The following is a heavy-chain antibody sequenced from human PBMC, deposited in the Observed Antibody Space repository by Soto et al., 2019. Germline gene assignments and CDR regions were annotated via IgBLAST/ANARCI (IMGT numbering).Heavy chain of an antibody. V-gene: IGHV4-59*02. Sequence: SATPSVTCTGSGGSVSSYYWSWIRQPPGEGPECIGYIYYSGSTTYNPSLKSRVTISVDTSKNQFSLKLSSVTAADTAVYYCARVYYYDSRGPYAFDIWGQGTMVTVSS. J-gene: IGHJ3*02. CDR1: GGSVSSYY. D-gene: IGHD3-22*01. CDR2: IYYSGST. CDR3: ARVYYYDSRGPYAFDI.